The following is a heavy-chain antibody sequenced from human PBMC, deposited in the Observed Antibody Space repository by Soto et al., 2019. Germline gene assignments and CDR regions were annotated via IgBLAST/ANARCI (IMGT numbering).Heavy chain of an antibody. J-gene: IGHJ4*02. CDR1: GFTFSSYG. CDR3: AKVLLSGWYGGANFDY. Sequence: QVQLVESGGGVVQPGRSLRLSCAASGFTFSSYGMHWVRQAPGKGLEWVAVISYDGSNKYCADSVKGRFTISRDNSKNTLYLQMNSLRAEDTAVYYCAKVLLSGWYGGANFDYWGQGTLVTVSS. CDR2: ISYDGSNK. D-gene: IGHD6-19*01. V-gene: IGHV3-30*18.